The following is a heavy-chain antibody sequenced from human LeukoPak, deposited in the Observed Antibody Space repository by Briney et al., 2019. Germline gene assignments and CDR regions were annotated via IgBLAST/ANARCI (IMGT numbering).Heavy chain of an antibody. CDR3: ARAPGDYGVDYYYYYMDV. J-gene: IGHJ6*03. D-gene: IGHD4-17*01. CDR2: MNPNSGNT. V-gene: IGHV1-8*02. Sequence: GASVKVSCKASGYTFTSYDINWVRQATGQGLEWMGWMNPNSGNTGYAQKFQGRVTMTRGTSISTAYMELSRLRSDDTAVYYCARAPGDYGVDYYYYYMDVWGKGTTVTVSS. CDR1: GYTFTSYD.